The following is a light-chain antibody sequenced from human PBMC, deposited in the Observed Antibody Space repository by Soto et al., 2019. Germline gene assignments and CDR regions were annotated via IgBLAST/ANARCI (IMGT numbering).Light chain of an antibody. V-gene: IGLV2-14*01. CDR3: SSYTTSSTSV. CDR1: SSDVGGYNF. Sequence: QSALTQPASVSGSPGQSITISCTGTSSDVGGYNFVSWYQQYPGKAPKLMIFEISNRPSEVSNRFSGSKSGNTASLTISGLQAEDEADYNCSSYTTSSTSVFGTGTKLTVL. CDR2: EIS. J-gene: IGLJ1*01.